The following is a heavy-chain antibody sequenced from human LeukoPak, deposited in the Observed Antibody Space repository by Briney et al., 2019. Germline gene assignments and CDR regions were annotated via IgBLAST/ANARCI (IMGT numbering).Heavy chain of an antibody. D-gene: IGHD2-15*01. CDR3: ARGAPGSYCSGGSCPYFDY. V-gene: IGHV1-8*01. CDR2: VNPNSGHT. CDR1: VYTFTSYD. J-gene: IGHJ4*02. Sequence: GASVKVSCKASVYTFTSYDINWVRQATGQGLEWMGWVNPNSGHTGYAQKFQGRVTMTRNTSITTAYMELSSLTSEDTAVYYCARGAPGSYCSGGSCPYFDYWGQGTLVSVSS.